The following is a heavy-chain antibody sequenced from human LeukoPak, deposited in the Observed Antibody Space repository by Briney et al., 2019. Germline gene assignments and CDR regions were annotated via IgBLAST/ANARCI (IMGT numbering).Heavy chain of an antibody. CDR3: AKEDWGGGSYLGDDY. CDR1: GFTFSSYG. V-gene: IGHV3-30*02. J-gene: IGHJ4*02. D-gene: IGHD1-26*01. Sequence: GGSLRLSCAASGFTFSSYGMHWVRQAPGKGLEWVAFIRYDGSNKYYADSVKGRFTISRDNSKNTLYLQMNSLRAEDTAVYYCAKEDWGGGSYLGDDYWGQGTLVTVSS. CDR2: IRYDGSNK.